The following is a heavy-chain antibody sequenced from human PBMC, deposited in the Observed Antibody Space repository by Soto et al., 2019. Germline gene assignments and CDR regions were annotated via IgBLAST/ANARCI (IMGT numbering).Heavy chain of an antibody. CDR1: GRPVSSGGYY. V-gene: IGHV4-31*03. CDR3: VRDRALDSSGHWFDT. D-gene: IGHD3-22*01. J-gene: IGHJ5*02. Sequence: LSLTCTVSGRPVSSGGYYWTWIRQHPGRGLEWIGYIYHTGSPYYNPSLENRVTISLDTSKNQFSLNLTSVTAADTAIYYCVRDRALDSSGHWFDTWGQGTLVTVSS. CDR2: IYHTGSP.